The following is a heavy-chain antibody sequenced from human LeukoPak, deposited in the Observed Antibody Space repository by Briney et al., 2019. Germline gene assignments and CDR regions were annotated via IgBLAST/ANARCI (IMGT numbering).Heavy chain of an antibody. J-gene: IGHJ6*03. D-gene: IGHD6-19*01. Sequence: KPSETLSLTCTVSGDSISTYYWSWIRQAPGKGLEWIGFIYSSGNTKYNPSLKSRVTVSRDTSKNQFSLRPTSVTAADTAVYYCARSSSWQSHYYMDVWGKGTTVGVSS. CDR3: ARSSSWQSHYYMDV. V-gene: IGHV4-59*01. CDR2: IYSSGNT. CDR1: GDSISTYY.